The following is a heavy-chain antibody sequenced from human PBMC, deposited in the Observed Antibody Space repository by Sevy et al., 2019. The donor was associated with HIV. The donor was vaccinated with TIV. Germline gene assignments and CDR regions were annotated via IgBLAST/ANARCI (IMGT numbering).Heavy chain of an antibody. D-gene: IGHD3-16*01. V-gene: IGHV3-23*01. CDR1: AFSFNTYA. Sequence: GGSLRLSCAASAFSFNTYAMSWVRRAPGKGLEWVSTISVSGDSTFYSDSVKGRFTISRDNSKNTLYLQMNSLRAEDTAVYYCAKPRGSFYFDYWGQGTLVTVSS. J-gene: IGHJ4*02. CDR3: AKPRGSFYFDY. CDR2: ISVSGDST.